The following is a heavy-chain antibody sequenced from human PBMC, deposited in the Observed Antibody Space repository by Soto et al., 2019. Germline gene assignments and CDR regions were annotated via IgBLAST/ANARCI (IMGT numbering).Heavy chain of an antibody. CDR3: ARAGYSSSWYGVYYYYGMDV. V-gene: IGHV3-30-3*01. J-gene: IGHJ6*02. CDR1: GFTFSSYA. CDR2: ISYDGSNK. D-gene: IGHD6-13*01. Sequence: QVQLVESGGGVVQPGRSLRLSCAASGFTFSSYAMHWVRQAPGKGLEWVAVISYDGSNKYYADSVKGRFTISRDNSKNTLYLQMNSLRAEDTAVYYCARAGYSSSWYGVYYYYGMDVWGQGTTVTVSS.